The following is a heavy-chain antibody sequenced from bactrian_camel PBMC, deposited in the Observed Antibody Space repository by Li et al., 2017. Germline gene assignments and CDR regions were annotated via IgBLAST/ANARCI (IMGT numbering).Heavy chain of an antibody. CDR2: IAADGTT. D-gene: IGHD3*01. CDR1: RYLFSGSF. V-gene: IGHV3S53*01. J-gene: IGHJ4*01. CDR3: SADPLHMTNIHPASVIPLFDY. Sequence: VQLVESGGGSVQAGGSLRLSCAASRYLFSGSFCMAWFRQAPGKEREGLAAIAADGTTAYAGGVRPRFTISKDNAKNTLFLQMTSLKPEDSAMYYCSADPLHMTNIHPASVIPLFDYRGQGTQVTVSS.